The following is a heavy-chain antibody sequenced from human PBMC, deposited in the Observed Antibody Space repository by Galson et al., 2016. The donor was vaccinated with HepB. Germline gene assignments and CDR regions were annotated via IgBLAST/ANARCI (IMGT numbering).Heavy chain of an antibody. CDR1: GFTFSSYG. J-gene: IGHJ4*02. V-gene: IGHV3-30*18. CDR3: AKGGLEMAWD. Sequence: SLRLSCAASGFTFSSYGMYWVRQAPGKGLEWVAVISFDGNNKYYADSEKGRFTISRDNSKNMFYLQMNSLRPEDTAVYYCAKGGLEMAWDWGQGTLVTVSS. CDR2: ISFDGNNK. D-gene: IGHD5-24*01.